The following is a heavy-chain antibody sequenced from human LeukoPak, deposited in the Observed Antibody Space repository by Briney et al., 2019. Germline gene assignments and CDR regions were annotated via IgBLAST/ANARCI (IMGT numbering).Heavy chain of an antibody. CDR3: ARSYYYDSSGYYQEEFDY. J-gene: IGHJ4*02. V-gene: IGHV1-69*04. Sequence: SVKVSCKASGGTFSSYAISWVRQAPGQGLEWMGRIIPILGIANYAQKFQGRVTITADKSTSTAYMELSSLRSEDTAVYYCARSYYYDSSGYYQEEFDYWGQGTLVTVSS. CDR2: IIPILGIA. D-gene: IGHD3-22*01. CDR1: GGTFSSYA.